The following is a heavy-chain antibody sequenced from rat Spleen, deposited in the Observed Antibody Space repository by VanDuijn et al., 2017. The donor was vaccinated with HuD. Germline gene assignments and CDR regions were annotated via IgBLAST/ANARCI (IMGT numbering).Heavy chain of an antibody. CDR2: ISNTGGYI. J-gene: IGHJ4*01. CDR3: ARGYVMDA. V-gene: IGHV5S13*01. CDR1: GFNFNDYW. Sequence: EVKLVESGGGLVQPGRSLKLSCAASGFNFNDYWMGWVRQAPGKGLEWVASISNTGGYIYYRDSVKGRFTISRDNAKNTQYLEMDSLRSEDTATYYCARGYVMDAWGQGVMVTVSS.